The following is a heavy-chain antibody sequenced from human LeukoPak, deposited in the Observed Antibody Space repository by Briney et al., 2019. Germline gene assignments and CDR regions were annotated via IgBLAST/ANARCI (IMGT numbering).Heavy chain of an antibody. J-gene: IGHJ3*02. CDR3: ARTIGRYSYERGAFDI. V-gene: IGHV3-21*01. D-gene: IGHD5-18*01. CDR1: GFTFSSYS. CDR2: ISSSSSYI. Sequence: GGSLRLSCAASGFTFSSYSMNWVRQAPGKGLEWVSSISSSSSYIYYADSVKGRFTISRDNAKNSLYLQMNSLRAEDTAVYYCARTIGRYSYERGAFDIWGQGTMVTVSS.